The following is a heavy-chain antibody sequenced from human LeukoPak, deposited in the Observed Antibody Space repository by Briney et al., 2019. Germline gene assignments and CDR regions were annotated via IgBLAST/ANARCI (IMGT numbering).Heavy chain of an antibody. CDR3: ATDPTVTDPFDY. J-gene: IGHJ4*02. V-gene: IGHV1-24*01. Sequence: ASVKVSCKVSGYTLTELSMHWVRKAPGKGLEWKGGFDPEDGETIYAQKFQGRVTMTEDTSTDTAYMELSSLRSEDTAVYYCATDPTVTDPFDYWGQGTLVTVSS. CDR1: GYTLTELS. D-gene: IGHD4-17*01. CDR2: FDPEDGET.